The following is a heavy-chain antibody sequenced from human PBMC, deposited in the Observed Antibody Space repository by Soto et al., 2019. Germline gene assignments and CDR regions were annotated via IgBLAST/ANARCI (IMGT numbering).Heavy chain of an antibody. J-gene: IGHJ5*02. CDR1: GFTFSSYE. CDR2: ISSSGSTI. Sequence: EVQLVESGGGLVQPGGSLRLSCAASGFTFSSYEMNWVRQAPGKGLEWVSYISSSGSTIYYADSVKGRFTISRDNAKNSLDLQMNSLRAEDTAVYYWARDGRRRGSYSGWFDPWGQGTLVTVSS. CDR3: ARDGRRRGSYSGWFDP. D-gene: IGHD1-26*01. V-gene: IGHV3-48*03.